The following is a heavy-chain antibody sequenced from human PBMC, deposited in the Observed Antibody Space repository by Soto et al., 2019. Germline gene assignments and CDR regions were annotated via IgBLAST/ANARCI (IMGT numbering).Heavy chain of an antibody. CDR2: VYKSGSI. J-gene: IGHJ3*02. Sequence: QVRLQESGPGLVKPSETLSLTCTVSGASISSYHWSWIRQPPGKGLEWIGYVYKSGSINYNPSLPSRVTILSATSKSQVSLNLNSVTAADTAVYYCARVGVPGTCCAFDIWGEGQMVTVSS. CDR1: GASISSYH. CDR3: ARVGVPGTCCAFDI. V-gene: IGHV4-59*01. D-gene: IGHD1-1*01.